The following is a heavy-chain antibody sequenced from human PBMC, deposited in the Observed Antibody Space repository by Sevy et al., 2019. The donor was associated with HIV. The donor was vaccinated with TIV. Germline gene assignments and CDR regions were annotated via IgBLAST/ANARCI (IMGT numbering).Heavy chain of an antibody. CDR2: ISPTGGTT. J-gene: IGHJ4*02. Sequence: GGSLRLSCAASGFTFSSYDMSWVRQAPGKGLEWVSAISPTGGTTHYAESVKGRFIISRDNSKKTLFLQMNSLRAEDTALYYCAKDLEQQLGPDYWGQGTQVTVSS. D-gene: IGHD6-13*01. CDR1: GFTFSSYD. CDR3: AKDLEQQLGPDY. V-gene: IGHV3-23*01.